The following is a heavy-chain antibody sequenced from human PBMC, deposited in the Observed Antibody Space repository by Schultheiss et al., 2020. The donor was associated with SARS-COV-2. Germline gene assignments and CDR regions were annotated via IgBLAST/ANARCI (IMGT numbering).Heavy chain of an antibody. CDR3: AKAQSCGSCPLT. V-gene: IGHV3-23*01. CDR2: ISGSGGST. J-gene: IGHJ5*02. CDR1: GFTFSSYA. D-gene: IGHD2-15*01. Sequence: GGSLRLSCAASGFTFSSYAMSWVRQAPGEGLEWVSAISGSGGSTYYPDSVKGRFTSSRDNSKNTLYLQMNSLRAEDTAVYYCAKAQSCGSCPLTWGQGTLVTVSS.